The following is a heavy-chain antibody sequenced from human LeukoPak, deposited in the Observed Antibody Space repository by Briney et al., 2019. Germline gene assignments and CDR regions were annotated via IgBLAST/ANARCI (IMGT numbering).Heavy chain of an antibody. Sequence: GGSLRLSCAASGFTFSNSWMHWVRQAPGKGLVWVSRINSDGSSTSYADSVKGRFTISRDNAKNTLYLQMNSLRAEDTAVYFCARENIVAYYFDYWGQGALVTVSS. D-gene: IGHD5-12*01. CDR3: ARENIVAYYFDY. V-gene: IGHV3-74*01. CDR2: INSDGSST. J-gene: IGHJ4*02. CDR1: GFTFSNSW.